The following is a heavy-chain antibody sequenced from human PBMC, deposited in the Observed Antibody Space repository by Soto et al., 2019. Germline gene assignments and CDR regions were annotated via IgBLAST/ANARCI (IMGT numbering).Heavy chain of an antibody. D-gene: IGHD2-15*01. Sequence: PSETLSLTCTVSGGSISSYYWSWIRQPPGKGLEWIGYIYYSGSTNYNPSLKSRVTISVDTSKNQFSLKLSSVTAADTAVYYCARTPLGYCSGGSCYWPLDYWGQGTLVTVSS. CDR3: ARTPLGYCSGGSCYWPLDY. CDR1: GGSISSYY. V-gene: IGHV4-59*01. J-gene: IGHJ4*02. CDR2: IYYSGST.